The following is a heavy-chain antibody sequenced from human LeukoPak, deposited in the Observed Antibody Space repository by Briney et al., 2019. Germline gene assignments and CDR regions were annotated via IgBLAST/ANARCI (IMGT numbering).Heavy chain of an antibody. D-gene: IGHD3-10*01. V-gene: IGHV1-18*01. CDR3: ARDLITMVRGVSPGFLGDY. Sequence: ASGKVSCKASGYTFTSYGISWVRQAPGQGLEWMGWISAYNGNTNYAQKLQGRVTMTTDTSTSTAYMELRSLRSDETAVYYCARDLITMVRGVSPGFLGDYWVQGTLVTVSS. J-gene: IGHJ4*02. CDR1: GYTFTSYG. CDR2: ISAYNGNT.